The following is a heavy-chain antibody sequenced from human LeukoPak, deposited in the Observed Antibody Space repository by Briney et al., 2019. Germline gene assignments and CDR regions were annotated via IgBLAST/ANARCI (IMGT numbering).Heavy chain of an antibody. CDR2: INHSGST. J-gene: IGHJ6*02. D-gene: IGHD3-3*01. V-gene: IGHV4-34*01. CDR1: GGSFSGYY. Sequence: SETLFLTCAVYGGSFSGYYWSWIRQPPGKGLEWIGEINHSGSTNYNPSLKSRVTISVDTSKNQFSLKLSSVTAADTAIYYCARDRGDFWKTYGTYYYCGMDVWGQGTTVTVSS. CDR3: ARDRGDFWKTYGTYYYCGMDV.